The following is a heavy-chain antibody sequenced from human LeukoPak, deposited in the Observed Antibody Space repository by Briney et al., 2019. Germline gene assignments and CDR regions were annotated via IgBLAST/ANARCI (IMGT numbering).Heavy chain of an antibody. CDR1: GGSISSGGYY. D-gene: IGHD2-2*01. Sequence: SETLSLTCTVSGGSISSGGYYWSWIRQHPGKGLEWIGYIYYSGSTYYNPSLKSRVTISVDTSKNQSSLKLSSVTAADTAVYYCARGSVVDDAFDIWGQGTMVTVSS. CDR2: IYYSGST. J-gene: IGHJ3*02. CDR3: ARGSVVDDAFDI. V-gene: IGHV4-31*03.